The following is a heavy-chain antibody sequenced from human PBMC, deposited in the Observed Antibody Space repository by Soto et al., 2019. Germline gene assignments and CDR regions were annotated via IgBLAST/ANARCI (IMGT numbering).Heavy chain of an antibody. V-gene: IGHV4-39*01. J-gene: IGHJ4*02. CDR1: GASVGASTYQ. CDR3: ARLTGVDYIFSF. Sequence: QLQESGPGLVKPSETLSLPCTVSGASVGASTYQWGWVSQPPGKRLAWLGSVYYTGSSSTGSTYYHPTLRGRVTISGDTSKNQVSLRLSGVTAADTALYHCARLTGVDYIFSFWGQGTQVTFSS. D-gene: IGHD4-4*01. CDR2: VYYTGSSSTGST.